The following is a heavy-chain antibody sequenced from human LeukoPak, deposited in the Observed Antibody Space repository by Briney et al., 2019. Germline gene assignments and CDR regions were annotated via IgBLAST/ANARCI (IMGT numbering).Heavy chain of an antibody. CDR1: GFTFSIYS. CDR2: IKQDGSEK. D-gene: IGHD3-10*02. CDR3: AELGITMIGGV. V-gene: IGHV3-7*01. Sequence: GGSLRLSCAASGFTFSIYSMSWVRQAPGKGLEWVANIKQDGSEKYYVDSVKGRFTISRDNAKNSLYLQMNSLRAEDTAVYYCAELGITMIGGVWGKGTTVTISS. J-gene: IGHJ6*04.